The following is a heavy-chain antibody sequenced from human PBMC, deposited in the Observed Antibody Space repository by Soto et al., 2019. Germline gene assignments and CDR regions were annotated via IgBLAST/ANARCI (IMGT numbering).Heavy chain of an antibody. Sequence: SETLSLTCAVSGGSISSSNWWSWVRQPPGKGLEWIGEIYHSGSTNYNPSLRSRVTISVDKSKKQFSLKLSSVTAADTAVYYCAGTYYYDSSGYYDSWGQGTLVTVSS. CDR2: IYHSGST. CDR3: AGTYYYDSSGYYDS. J-gene: IGHJ5*01. D-gene: IGHD3-22*01. CDR1: GGSISSSNW. V-gene: IGHV4-4*02.